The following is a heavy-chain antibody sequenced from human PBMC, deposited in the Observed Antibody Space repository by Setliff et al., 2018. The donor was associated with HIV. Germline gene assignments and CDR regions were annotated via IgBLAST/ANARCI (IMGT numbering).Heavy chain of an antibody. Sequence: SETLSLTCTVSTDSFSNRGFYWGWVRQPPGKGLEWIGCISHSGNTNFNPSLNSRVTISLDTSKNQFSLRLTSLTAADTAIYYCARSTVGAGASFPWGRGILVTVSS. CDR2: ISHSGNT. J-gene: IGHJ5*02. V-gene: IGHV4-61*05. CDR1: TDSFSNRGFY. D-gene: IGHD1-26*01. CDR3: ARSTVGAGASFP.